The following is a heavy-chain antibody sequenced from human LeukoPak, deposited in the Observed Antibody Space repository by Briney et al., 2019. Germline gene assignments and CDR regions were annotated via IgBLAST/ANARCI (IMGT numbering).Heavy chain of an antibody. J-gene: IGHJ4*02. CDR2: ISSSSSYI. Sequence: GGSLRLSCAASGFTFSSYSKKWVRQAPGKGLEWVSSISSSSSYIYYADSVKGRFTISIDNAKNSLYLQMNSLRAEDTAVYYCARDRGRYSSSSYYFDYWGQGTLVTVSS. V-gene: IGHV3-21*01. CDR3: ARDRGRYSSSSYYFDY. CDR1: GFTFSSYS. D-gene: IGHD6-6*01.